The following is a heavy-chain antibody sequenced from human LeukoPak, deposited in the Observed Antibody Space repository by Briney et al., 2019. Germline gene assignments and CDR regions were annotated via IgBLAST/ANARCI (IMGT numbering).Heavy chain of an antibody. CDR1: GFTFDDYA. CDR3: AKDLGYDYGDYVDAFDI. Sequence: GGSLRLSCAASGFTFDDYAMHWVRQAPGKGPEWVSGISWNSGSIGYADSVKGRFTISRDNAKNSLYLQMSSLRAEDTALYYCAKDLGYDYGDYVDAFDIWGQGTMVTVSS. V-gene: IGHV3-9*01. J-gene: IGHJ3*02. D-gene: IGHD4-17*01. CDR2: ISWNSGSI.